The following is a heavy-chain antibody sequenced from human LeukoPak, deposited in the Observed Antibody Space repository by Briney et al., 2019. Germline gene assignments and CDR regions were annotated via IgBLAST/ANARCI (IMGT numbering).Heavy chain of an antibody. CDR1: GDSVSSNSAA. CDR2: TYYRSKWYN. V-gene: IGHV6-1*01. Sequence: SQTLSLTCAISGDSVSSNSAAWNWIRQPPSRGLEWLGRTYYRSKWYNDYAVSVKSRITINPDTSKNQFSLQLNSVTPEDTAVYYCARDLTYYYDSSGYYPFDYWGQGTLVTVSS. D-gene: IGHD3-22*01. J-gene: IGHJ4*02. CDR3: ARDLTYYYDSSGYYPFDY.